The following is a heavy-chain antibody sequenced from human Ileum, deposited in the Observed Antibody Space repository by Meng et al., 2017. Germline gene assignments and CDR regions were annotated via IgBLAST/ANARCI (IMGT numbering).Heavy chain of an antibody. V-gene: IGHV4-31*01. J-gene: IGHJ4*02. CDR2: IYSSGST. Sequence: QVPLQESGPGLVKPSKTLSLPCNVSGGSISRGGFYWSWIRQHPGTGLEWIGYIYSSGSTYYNPSLKSLVSISVDTSKNQFSLKLSSVTAADTAVYYCARGPGRGSGSGSFDYWGQGTLVTVSS. CDR3: ARGPGRGSGSGSFDY. CDR1: GGSISRGGFY. D-gene: IGHD3-10*01.